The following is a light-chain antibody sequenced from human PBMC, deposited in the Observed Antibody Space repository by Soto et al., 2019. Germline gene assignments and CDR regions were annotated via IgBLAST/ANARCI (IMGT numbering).Light chain of an antibody. V-gene: IGLV2-14*01. J-gene: IGLJ3*02. CDR3: SSFTSINTWV. CDR1: SSDVGGYNY. CDR2: EVS. Sequence: QSALTQPASVSGSPGQSITISCTGTSSDVGGYNYVSWYQQHPVKAPKLMIYEVSNRPSGVSNRFFGSKSGNTASLTISGLQTEDEADYYCSSFTSINTWVFGGGTKLTVL.